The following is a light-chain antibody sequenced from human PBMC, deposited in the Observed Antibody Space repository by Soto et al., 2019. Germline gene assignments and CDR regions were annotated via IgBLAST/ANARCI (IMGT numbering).Light chain of an antibody. CDR1: QSVSSY. V-gene: IGKV3-11*01. Sequence: EIVLPQSPATLSLSPGDRATLSCRASQSVSSYLAWYQQKPGQAPRLLIYHASNRATGIPARFSGSGSGTDFTFTITSLEPEDFAVYYCQQRSNWPSTFGGGTKVEIK. J-gene: IGKJ4*01. CDR3: QQRSNWPST. CDR2: HAS.